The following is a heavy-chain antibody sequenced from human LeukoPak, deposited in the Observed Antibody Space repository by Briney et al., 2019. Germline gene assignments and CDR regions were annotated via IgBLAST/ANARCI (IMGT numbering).Heavy chain of an antibody. CDR2: INAGTGNR. Sequence: ASVKVSCKASGYTFTSYAIHWVRQAPGQRLEWMGWINAGTGNRKYSQKFQDRVTITRETSATTAYVELSSLTSEDTAVYYCARDSHPYIVATIFYYYYYGMDVWGQGTTVTVSS. CDR1: GYTFTSYA. D-gene: IGHD5-12*01. CDR3: ARDSHPYIVATIFYYYYYGMDV. J-gene: IGHJ6*02. V-gene: IGHV1-3*01.